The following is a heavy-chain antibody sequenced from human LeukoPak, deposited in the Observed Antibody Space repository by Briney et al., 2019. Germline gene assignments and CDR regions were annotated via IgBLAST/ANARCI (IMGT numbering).Heavy chain of an antibody. Sequence: SETLSLTCTVSGGSISSSSYYWGWIRQPPGKGLEWIGSIYYSGSTYYNPSLKSRVTISVDTSKNQFSLKLSSVTAADTAVYYCASPSAHASFDYWGQGTLVTVSS. CDR1: GGSISSSSYY. D-gene: IGHD2-2*01. CDR2: IYYSGST. J-gene: IGHJ4*02. CDR3: ASPSAHASFDY. V-gene: IGHV4-39*01.